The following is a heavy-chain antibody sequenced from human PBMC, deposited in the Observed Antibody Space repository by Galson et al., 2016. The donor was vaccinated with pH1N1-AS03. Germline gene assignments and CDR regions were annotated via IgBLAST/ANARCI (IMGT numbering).Heavy chain of an antibody. D-gene: IGHD6-6*01. J-gene: IGHJ4*02. CDR3: AKAGSARPPHMTPFDFDY. CDR2: ICGSGSSL. V-gene: IGHV3-23*01. CDR1: GLTFSSYA. Sequence: SLRLSCAASGLTFSSYAMTRVRQAPGKGLEWVSAICGSGSSLYYADSVKGRFTISRDNSKNTLYLQVNSLRAEDTAVYYCAKAGSARPPHMTPFDFDYWSQGTLVTVSS.